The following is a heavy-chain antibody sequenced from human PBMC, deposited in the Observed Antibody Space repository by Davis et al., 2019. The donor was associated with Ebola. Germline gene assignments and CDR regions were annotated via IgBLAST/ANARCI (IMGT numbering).Heavy chain of an antibody. CDR2: IIPILGIA. V-gene: IGHV1-69*02. D-gene: IGHD4-23*01. J-gene: IGHJ6*02. Sequence: SVQVSCMASRGTLGRYTFSGVRHPLGQGREWKRRIIPILGIANYAQKFQGRVTITADKSTSTAYMELSSLRSEETAVYYCALYGGKAGMDGWGQGATATVSS. CDR1: RGTLGRYT. CDR3: ALYGGKAGMDG.